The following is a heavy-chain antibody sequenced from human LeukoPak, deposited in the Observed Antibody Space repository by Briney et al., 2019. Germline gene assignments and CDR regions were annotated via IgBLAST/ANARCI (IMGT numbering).Heavy chain of an antibody. J-gene: IGHJ4*02. CDR1: GGSISSYY. Sequence: PSETLSLTCTVSGGSISSYYWSWIRQPPGKGLEWIGYIYYSGSTNYNPSLKSRVTISADTSKNQFSLELSSVTAADTAVYYCAREMLVAATLGYWGQGTLVTVSS. V-gene: IGHV4-59*01. D-gene: IGHD2-15*01. CDR2: IYYSGST. CDR3: AREMLVAATLGY.